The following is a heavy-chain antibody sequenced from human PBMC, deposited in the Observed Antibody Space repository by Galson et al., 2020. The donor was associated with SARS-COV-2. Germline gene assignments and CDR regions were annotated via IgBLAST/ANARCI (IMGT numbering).Heavy chain of an antibody. V-gene: IGHV4-38-2*02. CDR3: ARDGYNAPNRFDT. J-gene: IGHJ5*02. Sequence: SETLSLTCAVSGYSISSGYYWGWIRQPPGKGLAWIGSIHHSGNTYYKPSLKSRVTLSVDTSKNQFSLNLISVTAADTAVYFCARDGYNAPNRFDTWGQGTLVTVSS. CDR2: IHHSGNT. CDR1: GYSISSGYY. D-gene: IGHD5-18*01.